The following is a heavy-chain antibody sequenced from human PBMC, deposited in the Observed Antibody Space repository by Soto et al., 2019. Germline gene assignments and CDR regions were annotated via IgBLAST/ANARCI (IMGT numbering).Heavy chain of an antibody. Sequence: GGSLRLSCAASGFTFSSYGMHWVRQAPGKGLEWVAVISYDGSNKYYADSVKGRFTISRDNSKNTLYLQMNSLRAEDTAVYYCAKDELYCSGGSCYWSSFDYWGQGTLVTVSS. J-gene: IGHJ4*02. V-gene: IGHV3-30*18. CDR2: ISYDGSNK. D-gene: IGHD2-15*01. CDR1: GFTFSSYG. CDR3: AKDELYCSGGSCYWSSFDY.